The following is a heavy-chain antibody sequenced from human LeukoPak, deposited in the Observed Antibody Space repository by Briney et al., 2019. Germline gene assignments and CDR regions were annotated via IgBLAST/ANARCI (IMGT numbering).Heavy chain of an antibody. CDR1: GFTFSDYS. V-gene: IGHV3-48*01. CDR3: ARDYKYAFDN. D-gene: IGHD5-24*01. CDR2: IGIDSGNT. J-gene: IGHJ4*02. Sequence: SGGSLRLSCAASGFTFSDYSMNWVRQAPGKGLEWISYIGIDSGNTNYADSVKGRFTTSGDKAKNSLYLQMNSLRVEDTAVYYCARDYKYAFDNWGQGTLVTVSS.